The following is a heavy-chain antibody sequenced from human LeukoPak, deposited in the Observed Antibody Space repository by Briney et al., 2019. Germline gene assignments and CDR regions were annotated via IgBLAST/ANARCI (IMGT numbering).Heavy chain of an antibody. CDR3: ASSDINSYGFTGLLDY. J-gene: IGHJ4*02. CDR1: GFTVSSNY. V-gene: IGHV3-21*01. Sequence: GGSLRLSCAASGFTVSSNYMSWVRQAPGKGLEWVSSISSSSSYIYYADSVKGRFTISRDNAKNSLYLQMNSLRAEDTAVYYCASSDINSYGFTGLLDYWGQGTLVTVSS. CDR2: ISSSSSYI. D-gene: IGHD5-18*01.